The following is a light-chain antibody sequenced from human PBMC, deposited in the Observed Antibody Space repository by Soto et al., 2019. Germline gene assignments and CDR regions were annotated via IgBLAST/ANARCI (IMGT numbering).Light chain of an antibody. CDR1: QSVSSSY. V-gene: IGKV3-20*01. J-gene: IGKJ1*01. CDR2: GTS. Sequence: IVVTKSPGTMSLSPAERATPSCRAIQSVSSSYLACYQQKVGQGPRLLMYGTSRRATGTPDRFSGSGSGTDFTLTISRLETEDFAVYYCQQYGSPPTWTFGQGTKVDIK. CDR3: QQYGSPPTWT.